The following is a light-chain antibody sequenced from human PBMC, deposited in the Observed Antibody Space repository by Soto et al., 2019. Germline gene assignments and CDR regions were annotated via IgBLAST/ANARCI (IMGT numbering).Light chain of an antibody. CDR2: KAS. CDR1: QSISSW. Sequence: DIQMTQSPSTLSASVGDRVTITCRASQSISSWLAWYQQKPGKAPKLLIYKASSLESGVPSRFSGSGSATEFTLPISSLQPDDFATYYCQQYNTYWYTFGQGTKVESK. V-gene: IGKV1-5*03. J-gene: IGKJ2*01. CDR3: QQYNTYWYT.